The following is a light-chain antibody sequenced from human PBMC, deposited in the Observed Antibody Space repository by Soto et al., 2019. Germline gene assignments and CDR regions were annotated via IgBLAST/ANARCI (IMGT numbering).Light chain of an antibody. CDR1: SSNNGSNY. CDR3: AAWDDSLSGPVYV. V-gene: IGLV1-47*01. Sequence: QSVLTQPPSASGTPGQRVTISCSGSSSNNGSNYVYWYQQLPGTAPKLLIYRNNQRPSGVPDRFSGSKSGTSASLAISGLRSEDEADYYCAAWDDSLSGPVYVFGTGTKVTVL. J-gene: IGLJ1*01. CDR2: RNN.